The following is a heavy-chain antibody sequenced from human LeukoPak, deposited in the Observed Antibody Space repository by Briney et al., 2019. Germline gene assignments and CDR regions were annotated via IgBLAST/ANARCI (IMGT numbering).Heavy chain of an antibody. CDR3: ARLTPPTRYFDY. CDR2: IYYGGIT. CDR1: GGSISSSSYY. V-gene: IGHV4-39*01. Sequence: PSETLSLTCTVSGGSISSSSYYWGWIRQPPGKGLEWIGSIYYGGITYYNPSLQSRVTISVDTSKNQFSLKLSSVTAADTAVYYCARLTPPTRYFDYWGQGTLATVSS. J-gene: IGHJ4*02. D-gene: IGHD5-12*01.